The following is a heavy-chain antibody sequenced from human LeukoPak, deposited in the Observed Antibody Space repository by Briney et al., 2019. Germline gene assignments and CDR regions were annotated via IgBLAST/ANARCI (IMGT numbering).Heavy chain of an antibody. V-gene: IGHV4-59*13. CDR2: ISYNGIT. Sequence: SETLSLTCTVSGGSMSSESWSWFRQPPGKGLEWIGYISYNGITKYNPSLKSRVTMSADTSKNQFSLKLNSMTAADTAAYYCVRGGQSSGWFGGYFDYWGQGTLVSVSS. CDR3: VRGGQSSGWFGGYFDY. CDR1: GGSMSSES. D-gene: IGHD6-19*01. J-gene: IGHJ4*02.